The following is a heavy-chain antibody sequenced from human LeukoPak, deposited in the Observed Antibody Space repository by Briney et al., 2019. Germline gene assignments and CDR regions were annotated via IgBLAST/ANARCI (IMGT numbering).Heavy chain of an antibody. Sequence: PGGSLRLSCAASGLTFSTYGMHWVRQAPGKGLEWVGRIKSKTDGGTTDYAAPVKGRFTISRDDSKNTLYLQMNSLKTEDTAVYYCTTRLTVTFGGVIVFDYWGQGTLVTVSS. CDR2: IKSKTDGGTT. V-gene: IGHV3-15*01. D-gene: IGHD3-16*02. CDR3: TTRLTVTFGGVIVFDY. CDR1: GLTFSTYG. J-gene: IGHJ4*02.